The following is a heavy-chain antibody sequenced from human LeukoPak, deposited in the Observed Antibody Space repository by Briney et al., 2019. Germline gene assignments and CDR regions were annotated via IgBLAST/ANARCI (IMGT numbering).Heavy chain of an antibody. D-gene: IGHD5-24*01. Sequence: SGTLSLTCTVSGGSISSSSYYWGWIRQPPGKGLEWIGSIYYSGSTYYNPSLKSRVTISVDTSKNQFSLKLSSVTAADTAVYYCAVGPVEMATITFVGWGQGTLVTVSS. V-gene: IGHV4-39*01. CDR1: GGSISSSSYY. CDR2: IYYSGST. J-gene: IGHJ4*02. CDR3: AVGPVEMATITFVG.